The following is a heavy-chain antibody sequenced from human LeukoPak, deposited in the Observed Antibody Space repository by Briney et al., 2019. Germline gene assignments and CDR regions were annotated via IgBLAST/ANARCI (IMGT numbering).Heavy chain of an antibody. CDR3: ARLPYGDYGGNWFDP. Sequence: GESLKISCKAAGYNFTSYWIGWVRQMPGKGLEWMGIIYPGDSDTRYSPSFQGQVTISADKSISTAYLQWSSLKASDTAMYYCARLPYGDYGGNWFDPWGQGTLVTVSS. CDR2: IYPGDSDT. CDR1: GYNFTSYW. V-gene: IGHV5-51*01. D-gene: IGHD4-17*01. J-gene: IGHJ5*02.